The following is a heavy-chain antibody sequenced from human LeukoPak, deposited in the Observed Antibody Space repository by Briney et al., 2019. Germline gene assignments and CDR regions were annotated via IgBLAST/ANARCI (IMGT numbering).Heavy chain of an antibody. CDR2: IYYNGIT. Sequence: TLSLTCSVSGGSISRSDHYWSWIRQPPGKGLEWIGNIYYNGITYYNPSLKSRVTMSVDTSQNQFSLKLSSVTATDTAVYYCATTYYYDGGDYSLWAFDIWGQGTMVTVSS. CDR3: ATTYYYDGGDYSLWAFDI. V-gene: IGHV4-30-4*01. CDR1: GGSISRSDHY. J-gene: IGHJ3*02. D-gene: IGHD3-22*01.